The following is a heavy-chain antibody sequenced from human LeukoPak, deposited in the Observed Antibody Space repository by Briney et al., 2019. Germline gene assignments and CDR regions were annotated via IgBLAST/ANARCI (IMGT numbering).Heavy chain of an antibody. CDR1: GYTFTNYY. CDR2: INPSGGST. Sequence: GASVKVSCKASGYTFTNYYMHWVRQAPGQGLEWMGIINPSGGSTRYAQKFQGRVTMTRDTSTSTVYMELSSLRSEDTAVCYCARGGTGTTSFDYWGQGTLVTVSS. D-gene: IGHD1-1*01. CDR3: ARGGTGTTSFDY. J-gene: IGHJ4*02. V-gene: IGHV1-46*01.